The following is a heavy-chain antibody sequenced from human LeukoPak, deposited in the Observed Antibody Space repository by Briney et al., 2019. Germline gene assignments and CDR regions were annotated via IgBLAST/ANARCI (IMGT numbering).Heavy chain of an antibody. CDR3: ARGQAGRDAFDI. V-gene: IGHV4-59*01. Sequence: SETLSLTCTVPGGSISSYYWSWIRQPPGKGLEWIGYIYYSGSTNYNPSLKSRVTISVDTPKNQFSLKLSSVTAADTAVYYCARGQAGRDAFDIWGQGTMVTVSS. J-gene: IGHJ3*02. D-gene: IGHD6-19*01. CDR1: GGSISSYY. CDR2: IYYSGST.